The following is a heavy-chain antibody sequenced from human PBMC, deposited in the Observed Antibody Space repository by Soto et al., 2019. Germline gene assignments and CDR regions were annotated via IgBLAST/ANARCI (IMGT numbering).Heavy chain of an antibody. Sequence: SLRLSCAASGFTFSSYAMHWVRQAPGKGLEWVAVISYDGSNKYYADSVKGRFTISRDNSKNTLYLQMNSLRAEDTAVYYCARDGDVWGQGTTVTVSS. CDR1: GFTFSSYA. V-gene: IGHV3-30-3*01. J-gene: IGHJ6*02. CDR2: ISYDGSNK. CDR3: ARDGDV.